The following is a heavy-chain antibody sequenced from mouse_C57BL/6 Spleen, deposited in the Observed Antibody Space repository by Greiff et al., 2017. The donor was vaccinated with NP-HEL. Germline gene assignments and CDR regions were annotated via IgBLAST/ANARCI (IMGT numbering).Heavy chain of an antibody. CDR3: ARRSYWYFDV. J-gene: IGHJ1*03. CDR1: GYTFTSYW. V-gene: IGHV1-50*01. Sequence: QVQLQQPGAELVKPGASVKLSCKASGYTFTSYWMQWVKQRPRQGLEWIGEIDPSDSYTNYNQKFKGKATLTVDTSSSTAYMQLSSLTSEDSAVYYCARRSYWYFDVWGTGTTVTVSS. CDR2: IDPSDSYT.